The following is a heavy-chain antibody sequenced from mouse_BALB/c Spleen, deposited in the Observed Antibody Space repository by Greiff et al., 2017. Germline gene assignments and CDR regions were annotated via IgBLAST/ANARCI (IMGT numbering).Heavy chain of an antibody. D-gene: IGHD1-1*01. CDR1: GFNIKDTY. V-gene: IGHV1-69*02. CDR2: IYPSDSYT. Sequence: QVQLQQSGAELVKPGASVKLSCTASGFNIKDTYMHWVKQRPGQGLEWIGNIYPSDSYTNYNQKFKDKATLTVDKSSSTAYMQLSSPTSEDSAVYYGTRKRGSSYEWYFDVWGAGTTVTVSS. CDR3: TRKRGSSYEWYFDV. J-gene: IGHJ1*01.